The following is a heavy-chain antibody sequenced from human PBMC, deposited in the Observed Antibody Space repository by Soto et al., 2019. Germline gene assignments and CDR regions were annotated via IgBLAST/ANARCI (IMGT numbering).Heavy chain of an antibody. D-gene: IGHD3-10*01. CDR3: ARVPPPYYYGSGYFDY. Sequence: QVQLVQSGAEVKKPGSSVKVSCKASGGTFSSYAISWVRQAPGQGLEWMGGIIPIFGTANYALKFQGRVTITADESTSTAYMELSSLRSEDTAVYYCARVPPPYYYGSGYFDYWGQGTLVTVSS. V-gene: IGHV1-69*01. J-gene: IGHJ4*02. CDR2: IIPIFGTA. CDR1: GGTFSSYA.